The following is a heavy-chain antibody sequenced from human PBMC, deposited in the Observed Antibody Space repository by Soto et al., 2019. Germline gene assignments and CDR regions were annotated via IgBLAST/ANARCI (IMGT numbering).Heavy chain of an antibody. J-gene: IGHJ5*02. V-gene: IGHV3-30*18. CDR1: AFPFINYG. D-gene: IGHD6-13*01. CDR3: AKDREQQLVRGWFDP. Sequence: GGSLSLSCAASAFPFINYGLHWVRQAPGKGLEWVAVTSYDGSDEYYADSVKGRFTISRDNSKNTFYLQMNSLRVEDTAVYYCAKDREQQLVRGWFDPWGQGTLVTVSS. CDR2: TSYDGSDE.